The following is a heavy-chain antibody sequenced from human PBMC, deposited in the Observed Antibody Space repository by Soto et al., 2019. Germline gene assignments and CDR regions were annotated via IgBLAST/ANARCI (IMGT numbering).Heavy chain of an antibody. CDR1: GFTFSSYG. CDR2: ISYDGSSK. D-gene: IGHD6-19*01. J-gene: IGHJ6*02. CDR3: AKGYSSGWYATFYVPMDV. V-gene: IGHV3-30*18. Sequence: GGSLRLSCAASGFTFSSYGMHWVRQAPGKGLEWVAVISYDGSSKYYADSVKGRFTISRDNSKNTLYLQMNSLRAEDTAVYYCAKGYSSGWYATFYVPMDVWGQGTTVTVSS.